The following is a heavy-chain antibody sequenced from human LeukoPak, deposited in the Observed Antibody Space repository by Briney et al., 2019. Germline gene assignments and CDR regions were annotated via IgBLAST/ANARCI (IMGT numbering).Heavy chain of an antibody. CDR2: ITDSGGAT. J-gene: IGHJ4*02. D-gene: IGHD3-22*01. CDR1: GFTFSNSA. CDR3: AKGSYYDSSGSFYFDY. V-gene: IGHV3-23*01. Sequence: GGSLRLSCAASGFTFSNSAMTWVRQAPGKGLEWVSTITDSGGATYYADSVKGRFTISRDNSKNTLYVQVNSLGTEDTAAYYCAKGSYYDSSGSFYFDYWGQGTLVTVSS.